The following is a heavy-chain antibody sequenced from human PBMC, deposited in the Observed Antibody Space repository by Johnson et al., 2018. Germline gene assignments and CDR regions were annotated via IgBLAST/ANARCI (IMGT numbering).Heavy chain of an antibody. CDR2: INSDGSST. V-gene: IGHV3-74*01. D-gene: IGHD2-2*01. CDR1: GFTFSSYW. J-gene: IGHJ6*02. Sequence: EVQLLESGGGLVQXGGSXRLXCAASGFTFSSYWMHWVRQAPGKGLVWVSRINSDGSSTSYADSVKGRFTISRDNAKNTLYLQMNSLRAEDTAVYYCARDRGGYCSSTSCYYYYGMDVWGQGTTVTVSS. CDR3: ARDRGGYCSSTSCYYYYGMDV.